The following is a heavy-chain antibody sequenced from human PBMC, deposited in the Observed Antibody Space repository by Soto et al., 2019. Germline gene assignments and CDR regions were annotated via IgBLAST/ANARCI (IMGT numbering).Heavy chain of an antibody. CDR3: AKDPHYDFWYGSHFDY. Sequence: PGGSLRLSCAASGFTFSSYAMTWVRQAPGKGLEWVSAISGSGGSTYYADSVKGRFTISRDNSKNTLYLQMSSLRAEDTAVYYCAKDPHYDFWYGSHFDYWGQGTLVTVPS. D-gene: IGHD3-3*01. J-gene: IGHJ4*02. CDR2: ISGSGGST. V-gene: IGHV3-23*01. CDR1: GFTFSSYA.